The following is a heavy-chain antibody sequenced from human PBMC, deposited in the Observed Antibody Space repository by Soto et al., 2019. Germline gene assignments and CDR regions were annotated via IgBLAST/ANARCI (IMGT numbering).Heavy chain of an antibody. CDR1: GFKFGDYA. V-gene: IGHV3-9*01. J-gene: IGHJ6*02. D-gene: IGHD2-15*01. CDR2: VSWNSEIV. CDR3: AKDRGPCSGNKCSSLYYYYGMDV. Sequence: LRLSCEASGFKFGDYAMHLVRQAPFNGLEWVSGVSWNSEIVGYADSVKGRFTISRDNAKNSLYLEMNSLRTEDTALYYCAKDRGPCSGNKCSSLYYYYGMDVWGQGTTVTVSS.